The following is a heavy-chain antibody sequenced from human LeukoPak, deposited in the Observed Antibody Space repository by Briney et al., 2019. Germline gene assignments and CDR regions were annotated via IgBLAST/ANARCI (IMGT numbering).Heavy chain of an antibody. J-gene: IGHJ4*02. V-gene: IGHV3-23*01. Sequence: GGSLRLSCAASGFTFSNYAMSWVRQAPGKGLEWVSVISGSGDTSYYADSVKGRFTISRDNSKNTLYLQMNSLRAEDTAVYYCAKQGYSGYVSFDYWGQGTLVTVSS. CDR3: AKQGYSGYVSFDY. CDR2: ISGSGDTS. CDR1: GFTFSNYA. D-gene: IGHD5-12*01.